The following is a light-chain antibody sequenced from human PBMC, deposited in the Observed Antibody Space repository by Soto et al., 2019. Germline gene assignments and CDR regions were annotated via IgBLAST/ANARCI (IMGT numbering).Light chain of an antibody. CDR3: GTWDNSLSAGV. CDR2: DDN. Sequence: QSLLTQPPSVSAAPGQRVTISCSGTSSNIGNNYVSWYQQLPGTAPKLLICDDNKRPSGIPDRFSASKSGTSATLDITGLQTGDEADYYCGTWDNSLSAGVFGGGTKVTVL. J-gene: IGLJ2*01. CDR1: SSNIGNNY. V-gene: IGLV1-51*01.